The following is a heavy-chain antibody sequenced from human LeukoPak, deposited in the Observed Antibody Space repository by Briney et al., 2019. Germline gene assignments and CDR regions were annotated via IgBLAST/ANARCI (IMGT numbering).Heavy chain of an antibody. CDR1: GYTFTGYY. CDR3: ARDNGGTAMAYYYYYYMDV. J-gene: IGHJ6*03. Sequence: ASVKVSCKASGYTFTGYYMHWVRQAPGQGLEWMGWINPNSGGTNYAQKFQGRVTMTRDTSISTAYMELSRLRSDDTAVYYCARDNGGTAMAYYYYYYMDVWGKGTTVTISS. D-gene: IGHD5-18*01. CDR2: INPNSGGT. V-gene: IGHV1-2*02.